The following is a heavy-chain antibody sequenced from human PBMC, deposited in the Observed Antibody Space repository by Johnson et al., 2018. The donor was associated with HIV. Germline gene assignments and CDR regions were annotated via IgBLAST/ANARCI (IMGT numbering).Heavy chain of an antibody. CDR1: GSTVTSHY. Sequence: VQPVESGGGLTQPGASLRLSCAASGSTVTSHYTRWSLRPPGKGPRRLTATYCAACTHYADTLKGPFTISRDNSKNTLYLQMNSLRAEDTAVYYCAKGLKLGSGDDAFDIWGQGTMVTVSS. V-gene: IGHV3-66*03. D-gene: IGHD7-27*01. CDR3: AKGLKLGSGDDAFDI. CDR2: TYCAACT. J-gene: IGHJ3*02.